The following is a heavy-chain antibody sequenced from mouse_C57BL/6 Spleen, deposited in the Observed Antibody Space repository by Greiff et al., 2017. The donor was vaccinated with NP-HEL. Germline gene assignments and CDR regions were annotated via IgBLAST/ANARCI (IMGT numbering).Heavy chain of an antibody. Sequence: EVKLQESGGGLVKPGGSLKLSCAASGFTFSDYGMHWVRQAPEKGLEWVAYISSGSSTIYYADTVKGRFTISRDNAKNTLFLQMTSLRSEDTAMYYCARSPYSNFLWFAYWGQGTLVTVSA. CDR3: ARSPYSNFLWFAY. D-gene: IGHD2-5*01. CDR1: GFTFSDYG. V-gene: IGHV5-17*01. J-gene: IGHJ3*01. CDR2: ISSGSSTI.